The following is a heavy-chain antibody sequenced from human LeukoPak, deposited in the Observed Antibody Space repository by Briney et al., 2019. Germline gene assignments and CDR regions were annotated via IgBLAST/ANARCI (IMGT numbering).Heavy chain of an antibody. J-gene: IGHJ5*02. CDR3: ARDVAAAGVDP. CDR2: ISGYNGNT. V-gene: IGHV1-18*01. Sequence: ASVRVSCKASGYTFTTSGTSWVRQAPGQGLEWMGWISGYNGNTDYAQKFQGRVTMTTDISTSTAYMELRSLRSDDTAVYYCARDVAAAGVDPWGQGTLVIVSS. D-gene: IGHD6-13*01. CDR1: GYTFTTSG.